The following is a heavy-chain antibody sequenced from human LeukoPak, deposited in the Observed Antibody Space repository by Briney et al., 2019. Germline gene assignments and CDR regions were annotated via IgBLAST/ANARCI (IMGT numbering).Heavy chain of an antibody. CDR2: IYTSGST. D-gene: IGHD6-19*01. J-gene: IGHJ4*02. Sequence: SETLSLTCTVSGGSISSYYWSWIRQPAGKGQEWIGRIYTSGSTNYNPSLKSRVTMSVDTSKNQFSLKLSSVTAADTAVYSCANGRAVAGKGYFDYWGQGTLVTVSS. V-gene: IGHV4-4*07. CDR1: GGSISSYY. CDR3: ANGRAVAGKGYFDY.